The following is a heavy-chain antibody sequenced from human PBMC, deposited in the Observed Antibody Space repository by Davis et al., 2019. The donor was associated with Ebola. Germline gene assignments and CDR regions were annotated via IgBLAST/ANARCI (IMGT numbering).Heavy chain of an antibody. J-gene: IGHJ6*02. CDR2: IWYDGSNK. D-gene: IGHD3-3*01. V-gene: IGHV3-33*08. CDR3: ARASITIFGVVTLRMDV. CDR1: GFTFSSYA. Sequence: GGSLRLSCAASGFTFSSYAMHWVRQAPGKGLEWVAVIWYDGSNKYYADSVKGRFTISRDNSKNTLYLQMNSLRAEDTAVYYCARASITIFGVVTLRMDVWGQGTTVTVSS.